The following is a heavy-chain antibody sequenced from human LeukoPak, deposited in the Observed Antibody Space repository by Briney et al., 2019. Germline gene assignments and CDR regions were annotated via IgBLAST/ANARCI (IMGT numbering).Heavy chain of an antibody. D-gene: IGHD5-24*01. V-gene: IGHV1-2*02. Sequence: ASVKVSCKASGYTFTGYYIHWVRQAPGQGLERMGWINPNSGGTNYAQKFQGRVTMTRDTSISTAYMELSRLRSDDTAVYYCARTPDGYPYNFDYWGQGTLVTVSS. CDR1: GYTFTGYY. J-gene: IGHJ4*02. CDR3: ARTPDGYPYNFDY. CDR2: INPNSGGT.